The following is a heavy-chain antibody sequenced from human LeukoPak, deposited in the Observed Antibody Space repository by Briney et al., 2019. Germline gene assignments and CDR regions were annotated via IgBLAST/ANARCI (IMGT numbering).Heavy chain of an antibody. V-gene: IGHV4-31*03. J-gene: IGHJ4*02. CDR3: SRGLDSRKLGF. D-gene: IGHD3-22*01. CDR2: IHPSGML. CDR1: GASFNSDDQY. Sequence: PSETLSLTCTVSGASFNSDDQYWNWIRQSPGKGLEWIGSIHPSGMLYNNPSLESRVTMSRDTSKNQFSLNLNSVTAAGTAVYFCSRGLDSRKLGFWGQGILVTVSS.